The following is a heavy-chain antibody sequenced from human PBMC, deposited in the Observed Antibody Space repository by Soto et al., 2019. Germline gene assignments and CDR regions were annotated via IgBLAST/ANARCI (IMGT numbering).Heavy chain of an antibody. D-gene: IGHD2-15*01. J-gene: IGHJ4*02. V-gene: IGHV3-33*01. Sequence: QVQLVESGGGVVQPGRSLRLSCAASGFTFSSYGMHWVRQAPGKGLEWVAVIWYDGSNKYYADSVKGRFTISRDNSKNTLYLQMNSLRAEDTAVYYCASGHCSGGSCYSCVFDYWGQGTLVTVSS. CDR3: ASGHCSGGSCYSCVFDY. CDR1: GFTFSSYG. CDR2: IWYDGSNK.